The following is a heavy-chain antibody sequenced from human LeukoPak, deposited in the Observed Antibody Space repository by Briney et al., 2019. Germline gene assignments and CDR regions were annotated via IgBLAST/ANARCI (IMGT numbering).Heavy chain of an antibody. J-gene: IGHJ4*02. Sequence: GGSLRLSCTASGFTFSSYSMNWVRQAPGKGLEWVSSISSSSSYIYYADSVKGRFTISRDNAKNSLYLQMNSLRAEDTAVYYCARAGYYYYSSGYSTFDYWGQGTLVTVSS. CDR3: ARAGYYYYSSGYSTFDY. D-gene: IGHD3-22*01. CDR2: ISSSSSYI. V-gene: IGHV3-21*01. CDR1: GFTFSSYS.